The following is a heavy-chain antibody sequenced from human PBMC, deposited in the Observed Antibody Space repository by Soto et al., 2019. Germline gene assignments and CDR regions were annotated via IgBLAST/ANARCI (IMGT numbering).Heavy chain of an antibody. CDR1: GGTFCSHG. CDR2: FIAMLGTP. CDR3: ARRSMANFDY. Sequence: GASVKVSCKASGGTFCSHGIAWVRQAPGRGLERVGGFIAMLGTPTYAKKVQGRATITADEPLTSVYLELTSLSSEDKAVYFCARRSMANFDYWGQGTVVTVS. D-gene: IGHD3-10*01. J-gene: IGHJ4*02. V-gene: IGHV1-69*13.